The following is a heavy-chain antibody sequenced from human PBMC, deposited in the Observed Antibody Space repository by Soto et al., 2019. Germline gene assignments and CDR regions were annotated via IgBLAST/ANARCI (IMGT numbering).Heavy chain of an antibody. D-gene: IGHD5-12*01. J-gene: IGHJ4*02. V-gene: IGHV1-69*06. Sequence: SVKVSCKASGGTFSSYAISWVRQAPGQGLEWMGGIIPIFGTANYAQKFQGRVTITADKSTSTAYMELSSLRSEDTAVYYCARKLVATISPFDYWGQGIRVTVAS. CDR1: GGTFSSYA. CDR2: IIPIFGTA. CDR3: ARKLVATISPFDY.